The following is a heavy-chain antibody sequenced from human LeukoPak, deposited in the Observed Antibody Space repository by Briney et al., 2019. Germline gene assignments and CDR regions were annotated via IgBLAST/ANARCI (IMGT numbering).Heavy chain of an antibody. CDR2: IFYSGSP. J-gene: IGHJ4*02. CDR1: GGSISSYY. D-gene: IGHD2-15*01. CDR3: ARLGHCSGGGSCHHDY. V-gene: IGHV4-59*08. Sequence: SEPLSLTFPVSGGSISSYYWSWIRQPPGKGLEWIANIFYSGSPNYNPSLKSRVTISFDTSKNQFSLKLSSVTAADTAVYYCARLGHCSGGGSCHHDYWGQGTLVTVSS.